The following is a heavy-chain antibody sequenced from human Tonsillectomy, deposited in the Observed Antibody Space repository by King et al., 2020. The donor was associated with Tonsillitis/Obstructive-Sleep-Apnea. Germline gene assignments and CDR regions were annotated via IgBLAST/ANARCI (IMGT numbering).Heavy chain of an antibody. CDR2: IRAKRSGGTT. Sequence: VQLVESGGDLVQPGRSLRLACTASGFTFGGYAITWVRQAPGKGLEWVGFIRAKRSGGTTENAASVEGRFTMSRDDSKSIAYLQMNSLKNEDTAVYYCTRGWAAPGGTVFDIWGQGTMVTVSS. CDR1: GFTFGGYA. J-gene: IGHJ3*02. CDR3: TRGWAAPGGTVFDI. V-gene: IGHV3-49*04. D-gene: IGHD6-13*01.